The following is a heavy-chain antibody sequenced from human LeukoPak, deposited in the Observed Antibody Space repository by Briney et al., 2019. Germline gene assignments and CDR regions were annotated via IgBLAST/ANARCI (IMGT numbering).Heavy chain of an antibody. CDR3: AKLGQGSSWYYTWFDP. V-gene: IGHV3-48*01. D-gene: IGHD6-13*01. CDR1: GFTFSSYS. Sequence: GGSLRLSCAASGFTFSSYSMNWVRQAPGKGLEWVSYISSSSSTIYYADSVKGRFTISRDNAKNSLYLQMNSLRAEDTAVYYCAKLGQGSSWYYTWFDPWGQGTLVTVSS. CDR2: ISSSSSTI. J-gene: IGHJ5*02.